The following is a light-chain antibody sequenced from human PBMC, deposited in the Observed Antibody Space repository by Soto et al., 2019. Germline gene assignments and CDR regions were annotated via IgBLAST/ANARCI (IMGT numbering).Light chain of an antibody. CDR1: QSIGSY. V-gene: IGKV1-39*01. J-gene: IGKJ3*01. CDR3: QQSYSSPFT. Sequence: DIQMTQSPFSLSASVGDRVTITCRASQSIGSYLNWYQQSPGKAPKLLIFAASSLQSGVPSRFSVSGSGTDFTLSISSLQPDDFATYHCQQSYSSPFTFGPGTKVDI. CDR2: AAS.